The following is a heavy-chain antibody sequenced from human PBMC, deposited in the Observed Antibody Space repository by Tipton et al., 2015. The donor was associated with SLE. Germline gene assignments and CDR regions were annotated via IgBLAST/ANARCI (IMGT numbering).Heavy chain of an antibody. Sequence: TLSLTCTVSGGSISSYYWGWIRQPPGKGLEWIGSIYYSGSTYYNPSLKSRVTISVDTSKNQFSLKLSSVTAADTAVYYCARVAYSSSWTRDYWGQGTLVTVSS. V-gene: IGHV4-39*07. CDR2: IYYSGST. CDR1: GGSISSYY. D-gene: IGHD6-13*01. CDR3: ARVAYSSSWTRDY. J-gene: IGHJ4*02.